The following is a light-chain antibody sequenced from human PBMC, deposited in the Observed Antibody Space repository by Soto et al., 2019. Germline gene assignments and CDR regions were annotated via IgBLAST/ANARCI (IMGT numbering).Light chain of an antibody. Sequence: EIVLTQSPGTLSLSPGKRATLSCRTSQTLSSSFLAWYQQTPGQAPRLLIYDTSTRAIDIPDRFSGSGSGTDFTLTISRLEPEDFAVYYCQQYGYLGTFGQGTKVDIK. CDR1: QTLSSSF. J-gene: IGKJ1*01. V-gene: IGKV3-20*01. CDR2: DTS. CDR3: QQYGYLGT.